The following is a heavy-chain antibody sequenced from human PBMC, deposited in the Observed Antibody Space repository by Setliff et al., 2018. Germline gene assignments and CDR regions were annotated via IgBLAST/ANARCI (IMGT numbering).Heavy chain of an antibody. J-gene: IGHJ5*02. CDR3: ARATRDSGGWYYEYNWFDP. CDR2: INPHSGST. CDR1: GYPFTNYG. Sequence: ASVKVSCKASGYPFTNYGITWVRQAPGQGLEWMGWINPHSGSTNFPQTFQGRVTMTRDTSINTAYMELSTLTSDDTAVYFCARATRDSGGWYYEYNWFDPWGQGTLVTVSS. V-gene: IGHV1-2*02. D-gene: IGHD6-19*01.